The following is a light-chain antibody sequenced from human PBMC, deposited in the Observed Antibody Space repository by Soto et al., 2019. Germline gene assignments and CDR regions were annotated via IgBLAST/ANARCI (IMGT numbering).Light chain of an antibody. Sequence: DIQMTQSPSSLSASVGDRVTITCRANQGMSNCLAWYQRKPGKVPKVLIYTTSTLQTGVPSRFSGSGSGTDFTPTTSSLQAEDVATYYWQKYNSAPMFGQGTKVEIK. J-gene: IGKJ1*01. CDR1: QGMSNC. CDR2: TTS. CDR3: QKYNSAPM. V-gene: IGKV1-27*01.